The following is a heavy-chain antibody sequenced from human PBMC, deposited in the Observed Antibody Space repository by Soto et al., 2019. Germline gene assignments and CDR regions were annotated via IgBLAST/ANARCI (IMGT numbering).Heavy chain of an antibody. CDR3: ARDRGEMAHGVVDY. J-gene: IGHJ4*02. CDR1: GGTFSSYA. CDR2: IIPIFGTA. Sequence: QVQLVQSGAEVKKPRSSVKVSCKASGGTFSSYAISWVRQAPGQGLEWMGGIIPIFGTANYAQKFQGRVTITADESTSTAYMELSSLRSEDTAVYYCARDRGEMAHGVVDYWGQGTLVTVSS. D-gene: IGHD3-10*01. V-gene: IGHV1-69*01.